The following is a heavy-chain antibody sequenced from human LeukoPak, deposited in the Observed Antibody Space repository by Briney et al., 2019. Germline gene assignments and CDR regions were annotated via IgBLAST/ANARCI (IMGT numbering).Heavy chain of an antibody. J-gene: IGHJ6*03. CDR1: GGSFSGYY. D-gene: IGHD5-18*01. V-gene: IGHV4-34*01. CDR3: ARATAYYMDV. CDR2: INHSGST. Sequence: SETLSLTCAVYGGSFSGYYWSWIRQPPGKGLEWIGEINHSGSTNYNPSLKSRVTISVDTSKNQFSLKLSSVTAADTAVYYCARATAYYMDVWGKGTTVTVSS.